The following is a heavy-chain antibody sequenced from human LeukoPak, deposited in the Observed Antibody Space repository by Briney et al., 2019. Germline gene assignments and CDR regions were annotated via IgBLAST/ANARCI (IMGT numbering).Heavy chain of an antibody. V-gene: IGHV3-7*03. CDR2: IKQDGSEK. CDR3: ARDLARGSGSEPTPSFDY. D-gene: IGHD3-10*01. CDR1: GFTFSSYA. J-gene: IGHJ4*02. Sequence: GRSLRLSCAASGFTFSSYAMHWVRQAPGKGLEWVANIKQDGSEKYYVDSVKGRFTISRDNAKNSLYLQMNSLRAEDTAVYYCARDLARGSGSEPTPSFDYWGQGTLVTVSS.